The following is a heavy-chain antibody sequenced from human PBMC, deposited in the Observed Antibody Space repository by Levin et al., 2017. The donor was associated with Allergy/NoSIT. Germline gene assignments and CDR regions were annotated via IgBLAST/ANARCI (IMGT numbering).Heavy chain of an antibody. V-gene: IGHV5-51*01. CDR3: ARLINRNYDDGFDI. J-gene: IGHJ3*02. D-gene: IGHD1-7*01. CDR1: GYIFTSYW. Sequence: GESLKISCKGSGYIFTSYWIGWVRQMPGKDLEWMGIVYPSDSNARYSPSFQGQATISADKSINTAYMQWSSLRASDTAMYYCARLINRNYDDGFDIWGQGTRVVVS. CDR2: VYPSDSNA.